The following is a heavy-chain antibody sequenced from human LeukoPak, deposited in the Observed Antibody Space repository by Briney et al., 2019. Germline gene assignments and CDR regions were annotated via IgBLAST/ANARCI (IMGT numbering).Heavy chain of an antibody. D-gene: IGHD5-18*01. V-gene: IGHV4-34*01. CDR3: ARDYGYGVGGIFDY. CDR2: INHSGST. CDR1: GGSFSGYY. J-gene: IGHJ4*02. Sequence: SETLSLTCAVYGGSFSGYYWSWIRQPPGKGLEWIGEINHSGSTNYNPSLKSRVTISVDTSKNQFSLKLSSVTAADTAVYYCARDYGYGVGGIFDYWGQGTLVTVSS.